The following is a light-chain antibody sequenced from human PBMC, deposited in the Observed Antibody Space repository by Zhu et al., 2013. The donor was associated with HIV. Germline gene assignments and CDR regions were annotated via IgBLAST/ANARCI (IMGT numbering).Light chain of an antibody. V-gene: IGKV4-1*01. CDR3: QQYYNSLYS. CDR1: QSVLYTSNNKNY. CDR2: WAS. Sequence: DTVMTQSPDSLAVSLGERATINCKSSQSVLYTSNNKNYLAWYQQKPGQPPKLLIYWASTRESGVPDRFSGSESGTDFTLTISSLQAEDVAIYYCQQYYNSLYSFGQGTKLEIK. J-gene: IGKJ2*03.